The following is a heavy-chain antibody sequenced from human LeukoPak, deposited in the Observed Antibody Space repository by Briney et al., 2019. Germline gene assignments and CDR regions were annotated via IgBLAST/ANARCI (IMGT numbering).Heavy chain of an antibody. V-gene: IGHV3-33*01. CDR1: GFTFSVYG. CDR2: IWSDGSEK. D-gene: IGHD6-25*01. Sequence: GGSLRLSCAAPGFTFSVYGIHWVRQAPGKGLEWVAVIWSDGSEKYYADSVKGRLTISRDNSKSTLYLQMNSLRVEDTAVYYCVRASGPFDIWGQGTMVTVSS. CDR3: VRASGPFDI. J-gene: IGHJ3*02.